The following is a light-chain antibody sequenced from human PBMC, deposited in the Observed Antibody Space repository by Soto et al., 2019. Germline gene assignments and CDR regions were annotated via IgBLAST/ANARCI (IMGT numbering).Light chain of an antibody. V-gene: IGLV4-69*01. CDR3: QTWGTAIHDVV. CDR2: LNSDGSH. J-gene: IGLJ2*01. Sequence: QSVLTQSPSASASLGASVKLTCTLSSGHNSYAIAWHQQQPKKGPRYLMKLNSDGSHSKGDGIPNRFSGSSSGTERHLTISSLQSEDEADYYCQTWGTAIHDVVFGGGTKVTVL. CDR1: SGHNSYA.